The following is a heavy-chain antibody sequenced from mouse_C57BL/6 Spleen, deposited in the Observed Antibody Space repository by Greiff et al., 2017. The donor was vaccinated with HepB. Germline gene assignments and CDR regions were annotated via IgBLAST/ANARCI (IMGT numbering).Heavy chain of an antibody. CDR3: ARAYDYGGYAMDY. CDR1: GYTFTSYW. CDR2: IHPNSGST. J-gene: IGHJ4*01. Sequence: VQLQQSGAELVKPGASVKLSCKASGYTFTSYWMHWVKQRPGQGLEWIGMIHPNSGSTNYNEKFKSKATLTVDKSSSTAYMQLSSLTSEDSAVYYCARAYDYGGYAMDYWGQGTSVTVSS. D-gene: IGHD2-4*01. V-gene: IGHV1-64*01.